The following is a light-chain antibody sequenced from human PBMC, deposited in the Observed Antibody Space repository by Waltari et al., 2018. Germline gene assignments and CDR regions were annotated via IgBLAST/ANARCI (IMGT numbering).Light chain of an antibody. V-gene: IGKV3-20*01. CDR3: QHYDSSPPNT. CDR2: GAS. CDR1: QSLSSTY. J-gene: IGKJ2*01. Sequence: DIVLTQSPGTLSLSPGERATLSCRASQSLSSTYLAWYQQKPGQAPRLLIYGASSRATGIPDRFRGSGSGTDFTLTISRLEPEDFAVYYCQHYDSSPPNTFGQGTKLEIK.